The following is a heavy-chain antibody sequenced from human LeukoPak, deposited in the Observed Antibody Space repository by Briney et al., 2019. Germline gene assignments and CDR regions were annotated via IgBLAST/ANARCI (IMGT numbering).Heavy chain of an antibody. CDR3: ARGETLGGDTAMVNLYY. CDR1: GLTFSRYW. CDR2: INIDGTNT. D-gene: IGHD5-18*01. Sequence: GRSLSLSRAVSGLTFSRYWRHWVPEAPGKGLLCVSRINIDGTNTTYADSAKGRFTISRDTATNTMSLQMNSLRAGDTAAYYCARGETLGGDTAMVNLYYWGQGTLVTVSS. V-gene: IGHV3-74*01. J-gene: IGHJ4*02.